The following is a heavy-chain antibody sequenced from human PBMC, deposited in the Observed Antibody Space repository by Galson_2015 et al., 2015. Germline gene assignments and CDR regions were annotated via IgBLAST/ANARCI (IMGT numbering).Heavy chain of an antibody. CDR3: SRGGASLVVLDH. Sequence: SLRLSCAASGFTVSSNYMSWVRQAPGKGLEWVSVIYGGDRTYYADSVKGRFTISRDNSKNTLFLQMNSLRADDTAVYYCSRGGASLVVLDHRGQGTLVTVSS. CDR1: GFTVSSNY. J-gene: IGHJ4*02. D-gene: IGHD1-26*01. CDR2: IYGGDRT. V-gene: IGHV3-53*01.